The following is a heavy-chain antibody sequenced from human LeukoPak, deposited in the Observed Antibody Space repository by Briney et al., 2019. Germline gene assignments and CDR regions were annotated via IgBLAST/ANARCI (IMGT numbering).Heavy chain of an antibody. CDR1: GFSLRGYL. D-gene: IGHD5-12*01. V-gene: IGHV3-7*01. CDR3: ARGGYSFDY. J-gene: IGHJ4*02. CDR2: VHPDGSEE. Sequence: GGSLRLSCAASGFSLRGYLMSWVRQAPGKGLEWVARVHPDGSEEHYVDSVRGRFTVSGDNAKNSLYPQMNSLRVEDTAVYYCARGGYSFDYLGQGTLVTVSS.